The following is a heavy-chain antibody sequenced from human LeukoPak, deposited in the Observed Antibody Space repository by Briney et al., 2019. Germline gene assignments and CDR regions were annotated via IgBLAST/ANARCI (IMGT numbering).Heavy chain of an antibody. J-gene: IGHJ6*03. CDR2: INPNSGGT. D-gene: IGHD2-2*01. CDR1: GYTFTGYY. V-gene: IGHV1-2*02. CDR3: ARRAGYCSSTSCYAPLYYHYYMDV. Sequence: ASVKVSCKASGYTFTGYYMHWVRQAPGQGLEWMGWINPNSGGTNYAQKFQGRVTMTRDTSISTAYMELSRLRSDDTAVYYCARRAGYCSSTSCYAPLYYHYYMDVWGKGTTVTVSS.